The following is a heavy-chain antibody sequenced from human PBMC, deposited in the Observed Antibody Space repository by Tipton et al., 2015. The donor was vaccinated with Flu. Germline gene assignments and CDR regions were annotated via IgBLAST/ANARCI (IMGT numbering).Heavy chain of an antibody. CDR3: AREGGLVVIAIPSAFDI. V-gene: IGHV4-59*12. CDR1: GGSINGYY. CDR2: MYGSGT. Sequence: TLSLTCTVSGGSINGYYWSWVRQPPGKGLECLGFMYGSGTNHTPFRKSRVTISVDTSKNQFSLKLSSVTAADTAVYYCAREGGLVVIAIPSAFDIWGQGTMVTVSS. J-gene: IGHJ3*02. D-gene: IGHD2-21*01.